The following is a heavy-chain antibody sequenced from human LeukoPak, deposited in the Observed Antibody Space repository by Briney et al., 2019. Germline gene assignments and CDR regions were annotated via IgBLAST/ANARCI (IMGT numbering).Heavy chain of an antibody. CDR3: ASNWNYAYAFDI. D-gene: IGHD1-7*01. J-gene: IGHJ3*02. V-gene: IGHV4-30-2*01. Sequence: SETLSLTCAVSGGSISRGGYSWSWIRQPPGKGLEWIGYIYHSGSTYYNPSLKSRVTISVDRSKNQFSPKLSSVTAADTAVYYCASNWNYAYAFDIWGQGTMVTVSS. CDR1: GGSISRGGYS. CDR2: IYHSGST.